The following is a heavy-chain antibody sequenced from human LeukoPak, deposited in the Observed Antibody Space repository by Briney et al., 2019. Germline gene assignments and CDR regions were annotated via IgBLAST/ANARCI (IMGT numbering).Heavy chain of an antibody. CDR1: GYTVTSYG. CDR3: AREGQLWMVGGAFDI. Sequence: ASVKVSCKASGYTVTSYGISWVRQAPGQGLEWTGWIGAYIGNTNYAQKLQGRVTMTTDTSTSTAYMELRSLRSGDTAVYYCAREGQLWMVGGAFDIWGQGTMVTVSS. V-gene: IGHV1-18*01. CDR2: IGAYIGNT. J-gene: IGHJ3*02. D-gene: IGHD5-18*01.